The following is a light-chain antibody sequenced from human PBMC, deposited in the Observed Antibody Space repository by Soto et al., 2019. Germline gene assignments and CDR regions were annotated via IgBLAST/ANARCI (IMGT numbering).Light chain of an antibody. V-gene: IGKV1-12*01. J-gene: IGKJ4*01. CDR3: QQRSNWPLT. CDR2: AAS. CDR1: QGISSW. Sequence: DIQMTHSPSSLSASVGDRVTLTCRASQGISSWLAWYQQKPGKAPKLLIYAASSLQSGVPSRFSGSGSGTDFTLTISSLEPEDFAVYYCQQRSNWPLTFGGGTKVDIK.